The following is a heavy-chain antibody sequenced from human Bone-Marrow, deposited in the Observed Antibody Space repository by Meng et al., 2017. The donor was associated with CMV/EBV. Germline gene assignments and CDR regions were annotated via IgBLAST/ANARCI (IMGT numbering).Heavy chain of an antibody. D-gene: IGHD1-26*01. V-gene: IGHV4-39*07. CDR2: IYYSGTT. J-gene: IGHJ6*02. CDR3: ARGGSVFYGMDV. Sequence: SEPLSLTCTVSGDSIRRSTYYWGWIRQPPGKGLEWIGSIYYSGTTYYNPSLKRRVSLSVDTSKNQFSLKLSSVTAADTAVYYCARGGSVFYGMDVWGQGTTVTVSS. CDR1: GDSIRRSTYY.